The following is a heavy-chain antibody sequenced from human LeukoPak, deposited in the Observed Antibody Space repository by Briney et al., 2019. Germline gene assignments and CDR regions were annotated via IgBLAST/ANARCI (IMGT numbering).Heavy chain of an antibody. CDR2: IYHSGST. J-gene: IGHJ2*01. D-gene: IGHD3-10*02. Sequence: PSETLSLTCAVSGGSISSGGYSWSWIRQPPGKGLEWIGYIYHSGSTYYNPSLESRVTISVDRSKNQFSLKLSSVTAADTAVYYCASRTICSGSYYYFDLWGRGTLVTVSS. CDR1: GGSISSGGYS. V-gene: IGHV4-30-2*01. CDR3: ASRTICSGSYYYFDL.